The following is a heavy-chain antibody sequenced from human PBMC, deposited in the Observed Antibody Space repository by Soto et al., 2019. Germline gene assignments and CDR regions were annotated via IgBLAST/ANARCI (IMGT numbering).Heavy chain of an antibody. CDR3: ARAEGYCSGGSCYNAFDI. CDR1: GGTFSSYA. CDR2: IIPIFGTA. Sequence: QVQLVQSGAEVKKPGSSVKVSCKASGGTFSSYAISWVRQAPGQGLEWMGGIIPIFGTANYAQKFQGRVTITADKSTSTAYMELSSLRSEDTAVYYCARAEGYCSGGSCYNAFDIWGQGTMVTVSS. V-gene: IGHV1-69*06. J-gene: IGHJ3*02. D-gene: IGHD2-15*01.